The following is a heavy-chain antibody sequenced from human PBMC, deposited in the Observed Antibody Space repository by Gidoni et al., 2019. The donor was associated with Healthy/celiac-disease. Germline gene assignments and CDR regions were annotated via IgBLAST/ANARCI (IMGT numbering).Heavy chain of an antibody. CDR1: GGSFSGYY. CDR3: ANIQRLAPYGDYENWFDP. V-gene: IGHV4-34*01. J-gene: IGHJ5*02. Sequence: QVQLQQWGAGLLKPSETLSLTCAVYGGSFSGYYWSWIRQPPGKGLEWIGEINHSGSTNYNPSLKSRVTISVDTSKNQFSLKLSSVTAADTAVYYCANIQRLAPYGDYENWFDPWGQGTLVTVSS. D-gene: IGHD4-17*01. CDR2: INHSGST.